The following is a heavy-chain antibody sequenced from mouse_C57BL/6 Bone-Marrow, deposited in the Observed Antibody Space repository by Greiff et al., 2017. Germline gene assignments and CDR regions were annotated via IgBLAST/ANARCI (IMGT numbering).Heavy chain of an antibody. V-gene: IGHV2-9-1*01. D-gene: IGHD1-1*01. CDR3: ARNYYGSSLYFDY. CDR2: LWTGGGT. J-gene: IGHJ2*01. Sequence: VKLVESGPGLVAPSQSLSITCTVSGFSLTSYAISWVRPPPGKGLEWLCVLWTGGGTNYNSALKSRLSISKDNSKSQVFLKMNSLQTDDTARYYCARNYYGSSLYFDYWGQCTTLTVSS. CDR1: GFSLTSYA.